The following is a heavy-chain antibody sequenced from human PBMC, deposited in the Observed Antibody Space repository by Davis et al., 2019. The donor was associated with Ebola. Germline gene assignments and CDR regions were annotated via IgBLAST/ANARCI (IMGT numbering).Heavy chain of an antibody. CDR1: GYTFTGYY. J-gene: IGHJ5*02. CDR3: ARDWRAGTTRWFDP. V-gene: IGHV1-18*04. D-gene: IGHD3-10*01. CDR2: ISAYNGNT. Sequence: ASVKVSCKASGYTFTGYYMHWVRQAPGQGLEWMGWISAYNGNTNYAQKLQGRVTMTTDTSTFTAYMELRSLRSDDTAVYYCARDWRAGTTRWFDPWGQGTLVTVSS.